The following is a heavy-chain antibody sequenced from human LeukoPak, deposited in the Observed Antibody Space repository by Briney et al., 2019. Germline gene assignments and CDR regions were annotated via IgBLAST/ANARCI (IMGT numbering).Heavy chain of an antibody. CDR3: ARGQQLVSN. D-gene: IGHD6-13*01. J-gene: IGHJ4*02. Sequence: ASVKVSCKASGYTFTGYYIYWVRQAPGQGLEWMGWINPNSGGTNYAQKFQGRVTMTREMSISTAYMELSRLRSDDTAVYYCARGQQLVSNWGQGTLVTVSS. CDR2: INPNSGGT. CDR1: GYTFTGYY. V-gene: IGHV1-2*02.